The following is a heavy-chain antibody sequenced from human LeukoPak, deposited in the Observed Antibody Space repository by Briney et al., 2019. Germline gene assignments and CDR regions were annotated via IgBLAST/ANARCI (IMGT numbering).Heavy chain of an antibody. CDR2: ISGSGGST. Sequence: GGSLRLSCAASGFTFSSYDMSWVRQAPGKGLEWVSAISGSGGSTYYADSVKGRFTISRDNSKNTLYLQMNSLRAEDTAVYHCAKDRAMPYFDYWGQGTLVTVSS. CDR3: AKDRAMPYFDY. J-gene: IGHJ4*02. D-gene: IGHD2-2*01. V-gene: IGHV3-23*01. CDR1: GFTFSSYD.